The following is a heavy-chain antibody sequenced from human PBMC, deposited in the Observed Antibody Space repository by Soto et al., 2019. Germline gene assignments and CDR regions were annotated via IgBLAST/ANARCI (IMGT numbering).Heavy chain of an antibody. Sequence: QVQLQESGPGLVKPSQTLSLTCTVSGGSINSGGYCWSWIRQHPGKGLDWIGCISYGGSTSYNPXLXSXXTTSVDTSKNQFSLKLSSVTAADTAVYDCSRGILVWGQGTLITVSS. V-gene: IGHV4-31*01. CDR1: GGSINSGGYC. J-gene: IGHJ4*02. CDR3: SRGILV. CDR2: ISYGGST. D-gene: IGHD5-18*01.